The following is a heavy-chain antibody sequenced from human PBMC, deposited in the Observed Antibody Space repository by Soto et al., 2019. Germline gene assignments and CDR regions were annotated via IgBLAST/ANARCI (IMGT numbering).Heavy chain of an antibody. V-gene: IGHV1-2*02. CDR3: ARDRGHYYDSSGYWNWFDP. Sequence: KVSCEASGYPFTGYYLHWVRQAPGQGLEWMGWINPNSGGTNYAQKFQCRVTMTRDTSISTAYMELSRLRSDDTAVYYCARDRGHYYDSSGYWNWFDPWGQGTLVTVSS. CDR1: GYPFTGYY. J-gene: IGHJ5*02. D-gene: IGHD3-22*01. CDR2: INPNSGGT.